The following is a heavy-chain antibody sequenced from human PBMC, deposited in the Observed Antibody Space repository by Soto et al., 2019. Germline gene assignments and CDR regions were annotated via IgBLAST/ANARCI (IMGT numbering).Heavy chain of an antibody. J-gene: IGHJ3*02. V-gene: IGHV1-69*08. Sequence: QVQLVQSGAEVKKPGSSVKVSCKASGGTFSSYTISWVRQAPGQGLEWMGRIIPILGIANYAQKFQGRVTINAEKTPKTAYQELRSLESEDTAVYFCARDNWNERGRNGVAFDIWGQGTMVTVSS. D-gene: IGHD1-20*01. CDR2: IIPILGIA. CDR3: ARDNWNERGRNGVAFDI. CDR1: GGTFSSYT.